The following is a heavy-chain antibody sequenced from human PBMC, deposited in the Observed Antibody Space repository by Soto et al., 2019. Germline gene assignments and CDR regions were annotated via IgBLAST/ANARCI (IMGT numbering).Heavy chain of an antibody. J-gene: IGHJ4*02. CDR1: DDSVVGSTW. CDR2: IHHSGST. CDR3: ARAPFDYDVLTGYPT. Sequence: NPSETLSLTCAVSDDSVVGSTWWTWLRQSPGKGLEWIGEIHHSGSTNYNSDSSLRGRVTMSIDKSKNQFSLNLSPVTAADTAVYFCARAPFDYDVLTGYPTWGQGILVTVSS. V-gene: IGHV4-4*02. D-gene: IGHD3-9*01.